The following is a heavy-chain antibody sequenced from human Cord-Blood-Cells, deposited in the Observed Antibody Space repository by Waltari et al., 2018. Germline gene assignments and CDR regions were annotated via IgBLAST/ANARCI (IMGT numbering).Heavy chain of an antibody. V-gene: IGHV4-34*01. CDR2: IKHSGST. J-gene: IGHJ3*02. CDR1: GGSFSGHC. CDR3: ASIDAFDI. Sequence: VQLQPWRAGLLKTSETLSLICAASGGSFSGHCWSRIRQPPGEGLEWLGEIKHSGSTNYNPSLKGRVTISVDTSKNQFSLKLSSVTAADTAVYYCASIDAFDIWGQGTMVTVSS.